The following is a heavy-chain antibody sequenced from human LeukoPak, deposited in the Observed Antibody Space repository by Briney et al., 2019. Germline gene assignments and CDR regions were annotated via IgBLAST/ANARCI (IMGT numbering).Heavy chain of an antibody. Sequence: GGSLRLSCAASGFTFSSCAMSWVRQAPGKGLEWVANIKQDGSEKYYVDSVKGRFTISRDNAKNSLYLQMNSLRAEDTAVYYCARAPEPDIWFGYYYYYYMDVWGKGTTVTISS. V-gene: IGHV3-7*01. CDR3: ARAPEPDIWFGYYYYYYMDV. CDR2: IKQDGSEK. D-gene: IGHD3-10*01. CDR1: GFTFSSCA. J-gene: IGHJ6*03.